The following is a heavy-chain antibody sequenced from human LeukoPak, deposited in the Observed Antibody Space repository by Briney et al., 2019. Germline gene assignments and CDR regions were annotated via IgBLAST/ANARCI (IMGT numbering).Heavy chain of an antibody. V-gene: IGHV1-2*02. CDR3: ARVSGVTRRDGYNFDY. D-gene: IGHD5-24*01. CDR2: IKPNSGDT. Sequence: ASVKVSCKASGYIFTGYRIHWVRQAPGQGLEWMAWIKPNSGDTEYAQKFQGRVTVTRDTSMTTAYMEVGRLRSDDTAVYYCARVSGVTRRDGYNFDYWGQGTLVTVSS. CDR1: GYIFTGYR. J-gene: IGHJ4*02.